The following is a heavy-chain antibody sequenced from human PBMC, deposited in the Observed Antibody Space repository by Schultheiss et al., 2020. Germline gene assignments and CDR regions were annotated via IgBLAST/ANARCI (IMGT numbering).Heavy chain of an antibody. CDR2: ISSSGSTV. J-gene: IGHJ4*02. D-gene: IGHD2-8*02. CDR1: GFTFSSYA. CDR3: ARRGQYCTGGYCYSLDY. Sequence: GGSLRLSCAASGFTFSSYAMSWVRQAPGKGLEWASYISSSGSTVYSADSVKGRFTISRDNAKNSLYLQMNSLRAEDTAVYYCARRGQYCTGGYCYSLDYWGQGTLVTVSS. V-gene: IGHV3-48*03.